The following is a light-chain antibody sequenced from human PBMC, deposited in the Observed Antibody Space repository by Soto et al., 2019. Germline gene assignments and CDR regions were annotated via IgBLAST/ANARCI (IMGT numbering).Light chain of an antibody. CDR3: QQTFRTPHT. J-gene: IGKJ2*01. CDR1: QTISSY. CDR2: SAS. Sequence: DIQMTQSPASLSASVGDRVTITCRASQTISSYLNWYQQKPGAAPKLLIYSASTLESGVPSRFSGGGFGTDYTLTISSLQPADFAVYYCQQTFRTPHTFGQGTKLDIK. V-gene: IGKV1-39*01.